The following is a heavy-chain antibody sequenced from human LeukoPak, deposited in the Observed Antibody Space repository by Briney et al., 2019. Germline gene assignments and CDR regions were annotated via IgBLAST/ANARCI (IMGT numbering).Heavy chain of an antibody. CDR3: ARSRVWFGELLYSDWFDP. V-gene: IGHV3-23*01. J-gene: IGHJ5*02. CDR1: GFTFSSYA. D-gene: IGHD3-10*01. Sequence: GGSLRLSCVASGFTFSSYALNWVRQTPGKGLEWVSTISGSGASTYYADSVKGRFTISRDNSKNTLYLQMNSLRAEDTAVYYCARSRVWFGELLYSDWFDPWGQGTLVTVSS. CDR2: ISGSGAST.